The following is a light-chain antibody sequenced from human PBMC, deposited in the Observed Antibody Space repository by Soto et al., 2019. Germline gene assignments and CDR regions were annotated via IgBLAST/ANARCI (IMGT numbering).Light chain of an antibody. CDR1: SSDGDDYKD. V-gene: IGLV2-14*01. Sequence: QSVLTQPASVSGSPGQSITISCPGISSDGDDYKDVSWYQQHPGKAPKLMIYEVTYRPSGVSNRFSGSKSGNTASLTISGRQAEDEADYYGSSYTSTTTVFGTGTKLTVL. J-gene: IGLJ1*01. CDR3: SSYTSTTTV. CDR2: EVT.